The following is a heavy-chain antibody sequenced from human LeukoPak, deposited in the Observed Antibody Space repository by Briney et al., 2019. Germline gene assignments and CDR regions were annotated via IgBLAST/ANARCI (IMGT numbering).Heavy chain of an antibody. CDR3: AEGQQWLARVPFDY. CDR1: GFTFSSYA. V-gene: IGHV3-23*01. Sequence: GGSLRLSCAASGFTFSSYAMSWVRQAPGKGLEWVSAISNSGGSTYYTDSVKGRFTNSRDNSKNTLYLQMNSLGAEDKAVDYCAEGQQWLARVPFDYWGQGTLVTVSS. CDR2: ISNSGGST. D-gene: IGHD6-19*01. J-gene: IGHJ4*02.